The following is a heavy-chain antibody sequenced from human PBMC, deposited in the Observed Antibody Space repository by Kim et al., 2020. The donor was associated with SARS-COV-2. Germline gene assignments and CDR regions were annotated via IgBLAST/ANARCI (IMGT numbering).Heavy chain of an antibody. CDR3: ARAAPPPSSHIDY. CDR1: GGTFSSYA. V-gene: IGHV1-69*04. D-gene: IGHD2-2*01. J-gene: IGHJ4*02. CDR2: IIPILGIA. Sequence: SVKVSCKASGGTFSSYAISWVRQAPGQGLEWMGRIIPILGIANYAQKFQGRVTITADKSTSTAYMELSSLRSEDTAVYYCARAAPPPSSHIDYWGQGTLVTVSS.